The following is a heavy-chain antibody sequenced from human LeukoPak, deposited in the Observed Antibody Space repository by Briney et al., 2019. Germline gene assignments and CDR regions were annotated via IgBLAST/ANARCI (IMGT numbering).Heavy chain of an antibody. D-gene: IGHD6-6*01. V-gene: IGHV4-4*07. CDR2: ISASGST. J-gene: IGHJ4*02. Sequence: SETLSLTCTVSNGSISIYYWSWVRQPAGKGLEWIGRISASGSTNYNPSLKSRVTISVDTSKNQFSLKLSSVTAADTAVYYCAGDAEQLVVSYWGQGTLVTVSS. CDR3: AGDAEQLVVSY. CDR1: NGSISIYY.